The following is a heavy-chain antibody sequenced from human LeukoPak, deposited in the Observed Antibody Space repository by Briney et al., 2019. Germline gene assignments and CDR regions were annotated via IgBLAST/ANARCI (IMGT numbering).Heavy chain of an antibody. D-gene: IGHD6-13*01. CDR3: ARRQQLVAGGFDY. CDR2: ISSSSTYM. Sequence: GGSLRLSCAASGFTFSSYNMNWVRQAPGKGLEWVSSISSSSTYMFYADSVKGRFTISRDNAKNSLYLQMNSLRAEDTAVYYCARRQQLVAGGFDYWGQGTLVTVSS. V-gene: IGHV3-21*01. J-gene: IGHJ4*02. CDR1: GFTFSSYN.